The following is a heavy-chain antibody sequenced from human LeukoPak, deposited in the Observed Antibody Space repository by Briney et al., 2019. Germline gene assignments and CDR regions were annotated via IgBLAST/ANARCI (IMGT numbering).Heavy chain of an antibody. J-gene: IGHJ4*02. CDR1: GGTFSSYA. D-gene: IGHD3-9*01. CDR3: ARERRHYDILTGYYFDY. Sequence: GASVKVSCKAAGGTFSSYAISWVRQPPGQGLELMGGIIPIFGTANYAQKFQGRVTITADESTSTAYMELSSMRSEDTAVYYCARERRHYDILTGYYFDYWGQGTLVTVSS. V-gene: IGHV1-69*13. CDR2: IIPIFGTA.